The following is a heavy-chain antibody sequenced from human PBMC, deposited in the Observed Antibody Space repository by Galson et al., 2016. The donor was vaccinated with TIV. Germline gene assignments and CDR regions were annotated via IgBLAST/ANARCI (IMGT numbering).Heavy chain of an antibody. CDR3: ARGRSGYNSTYYYYGMDV. Sequence: CAISGDSVSSNSAAWNWIRQSPSRGLEWLGRTYYRSEWNSDYAVSVRSRIVIKADRSKNQFFLQLNSVTPEDTAVYFCARGRSGYNSTYYYYGMDVWGQRTTVSVSS. J-gene: IGHJ6*02. CDR1: GDSVSSNSAA. D-gene: IGHD5-24*01. V-gene: IGHV6-1*01. CDR2: TYYRSEWNS.